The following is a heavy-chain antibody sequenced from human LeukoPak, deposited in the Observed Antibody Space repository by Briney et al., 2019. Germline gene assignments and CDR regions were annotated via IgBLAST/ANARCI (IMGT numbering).Heavy chain of an antibody. V-gene: IGHV4-59*12. CDR3: VNRRWGMVTDDAFDI. CDR2: IYSSGST. CDR1: GGSISSYY. Sequence: SETLSLTCGVSGGSISSYYWSWIRQAPGKGLEWIGYIYSSGSTNYNPSLKGRLTISVDTSKNQFSLKLSSVTAADTAVYYCVNRRWGMVTDDAFDIWGQGTMVAVSS. J-gene: IGHJ3*02. D-gene: IGHD2-8*01.